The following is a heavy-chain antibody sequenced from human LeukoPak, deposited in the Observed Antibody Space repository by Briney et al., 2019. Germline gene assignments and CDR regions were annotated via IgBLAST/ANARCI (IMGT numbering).Heavy chain of an antibody. J-gene: IGHJ4*02. V-gene: IGHV1-46*01. CDR2: INPSGGST. CDR1: GYTFTSYY. Sequence: GASVEVSCKASGYTFTSYYMHWVRQAPGQGLEWMGIINPSGGSTSHAQKFQGRLTLTRDTSTSTVYMELSSLRSEDTAVYYCARDGGNYPRDYWGQGTLVTVSS. CDR3: ARDGGNYPRDY. D-gene: IGHD1-26*01.